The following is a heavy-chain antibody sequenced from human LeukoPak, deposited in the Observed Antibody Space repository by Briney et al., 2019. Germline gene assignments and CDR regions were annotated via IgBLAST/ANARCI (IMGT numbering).Heavy chain of an antibody. D-gene: IGHD3-10*01. CDR1: GGSLSSGDYY. J-gene: IGHJ6*02. V-gene: IGHV4-30-4*01. Sequence: SETLSLTCTVSGGSLSSGDYYCGWIRQPPGNGLEWIGYIYYSGSTYYNPSPKRRVTISVDTSKNQFSLKLSSETAADTAVYYCARDTLMVRGVSDGEYYYYGMDVWGQGTTVTVSS. CDR3: ARDTLMVRGVSDGEYYYYGMDV. CDR2: IYYSGST.